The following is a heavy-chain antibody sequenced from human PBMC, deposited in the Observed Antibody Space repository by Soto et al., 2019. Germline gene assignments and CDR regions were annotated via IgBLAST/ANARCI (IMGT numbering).Heavy chain of an antibody. CDR1: GFTFSSCG. D-gene: IGHD6-19*01. CDR2: ISYDGSNK. Sequence: QVQLVESGGGVVQPGRSLRLSCAASGFTFSSCGMHWVRQAPGKGLEWVAVISYDGSNKYYADSVKGRFTISRDNSKNTLYLQMNSLRAEDTAVYYCAKVRHSSGWYQNWFDPWGQGTLVTVSS. CDR3: AKVRHSSGWYQNWFDP. J-gene: IGHJ5*02. V-gene: IGHV3-30*18.